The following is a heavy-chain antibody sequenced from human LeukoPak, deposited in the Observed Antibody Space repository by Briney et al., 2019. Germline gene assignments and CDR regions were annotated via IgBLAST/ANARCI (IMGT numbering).Heavy chain of an antibody. CDR1: GFTFSSYA. CDR2: SRNKSNSYTT. Sequence: GGSLRLSCAASGFTFSSYAMSWVRQAPGKGLEWVGRSRNKSNSYTTEYAASVKGRFTISRDESKNSLDLQMNSLKTEDTAVYYCTRGYSGNNWYAFDIWGQGTMVTVSS. CDR3: TRGYSGNNWYAFDI. J-gene: IGHJ3*02. V-gene: IGHV3-72*01. D-gene: IGHD1-1*01.